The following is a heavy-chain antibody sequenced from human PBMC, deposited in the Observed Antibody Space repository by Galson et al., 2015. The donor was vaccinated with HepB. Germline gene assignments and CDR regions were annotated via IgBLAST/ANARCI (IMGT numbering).Heavy chain of an antibody. CDR3: ARAPHYCSSTSCHTPLDDAFDI. D-gene: IGHD2-2*02. CDR2: IYTSGST. V-gene: IGHV4-61*02. J-gene: IGHJ3*02. Sequence: QVQLQESGPGLVKPSETLSLTCTVSGGSISSGSYYWSWIRQPAGKGLEWIGRIYTSGSTNYNPSLKSRVTMSVDTSKNQFSLKLSSVTAADTAVYYCARAPHYCSSTSCHTPLDDAFDIWGQGTMVTVSS. CDR1: GGSISSGSYY.